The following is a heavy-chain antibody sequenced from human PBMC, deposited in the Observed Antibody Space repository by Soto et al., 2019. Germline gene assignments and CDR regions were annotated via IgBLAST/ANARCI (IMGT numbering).Heavy chain of an antibody. Sequence: EVQLVESGGGLIQPGGSLSLSCAASGFTVSSNYMTWVRQAPGKGLEWVSVIYSGGSTYYADSVKGRFTISRDNSKNTLYLQMNSLRAEDTAVYYCARSTYDSRGYYDYYFDCWGQGTLVTVSS. CDR3: ARSTYDSRGYYDYYFDC. CDR2: IYSGGST. J-gene: IGHJ4*02. CDR1: GFTVSSNY. D-gene: IGHD3-22*01. V-gene: IGHV3-53*01.